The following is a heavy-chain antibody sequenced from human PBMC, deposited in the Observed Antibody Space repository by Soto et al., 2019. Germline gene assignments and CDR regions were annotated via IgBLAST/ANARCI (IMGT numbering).Heavy chain of an antibody. CDR1: GFTFSSYA. CDR2: ISGSGGST. J-gene: IGHJ4*02. CDR3: AKSPRYCSGGSCSYYFDY. D-gene: IGHD2-15*01. Sequence: GGSLRLSCAASGFTFSSYAMSWVRQAPGKGLEWVSAISGSGGSTYYADSVKGRFTIPRDNSKNTLYLQMNSLRAEDTAVYYCAKSPRYCSGGSCSYYFDYWGQGTLVTVSS. V-gene: IGHV3-23*01.